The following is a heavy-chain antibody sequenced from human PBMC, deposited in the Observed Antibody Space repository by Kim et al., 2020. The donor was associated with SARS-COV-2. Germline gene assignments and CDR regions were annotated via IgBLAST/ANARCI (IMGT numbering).Heavy chain of an antibody. V-gene: IGHV4-39*01. CDR2: VDYSGST. Sequence: SETLSLTCTVSGGPISSSSYYWGWIRQPPGKGLEWIGSVDYSGSTSYNPSLKSRINIFVDMSKNQFSLKVTSVSAADTAVYYCARHWGPYYYYGMDVWGQGTTGTVFS. CDR3: ARHWGPYYYYGMDV. D-gene: IGHD3-16*01. CDR1: GGPISSSSYY. J-gene: IGHJ6*02.